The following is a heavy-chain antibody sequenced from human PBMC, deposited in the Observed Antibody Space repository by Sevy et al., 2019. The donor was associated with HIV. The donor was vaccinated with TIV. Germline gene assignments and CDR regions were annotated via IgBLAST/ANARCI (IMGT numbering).Heavy chain of an antibody. J-gene: IGHJ5*02. CDR3: ARTVEIVNYNRFNP. D-gene: IGHD2-15*01. CDR2: MNPLIGLT. Sequence: GESLKISCKASGYTFTGYHLHWMRQAPGLGLEWMGWMNPLIGLTQYDEKFQGRVSMTRDTATSTAYMELTRLTSDDTDVYYCARTVEIVNYNRFNPWGQGTLVTVSA. CDR1: GYTFTGYH. V-gene: IGHV1-2*02.